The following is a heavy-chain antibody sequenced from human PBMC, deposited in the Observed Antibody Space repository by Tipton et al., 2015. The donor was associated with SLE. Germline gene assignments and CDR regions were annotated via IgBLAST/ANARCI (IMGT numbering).Heavy chain of an antibody. J-gene: IGHJ4*02. CDR3: ARDELWFGELWPFDY. V-gene: IGHV3-11*01. D-gene: IGHD3-10*01. CDR2: ISSSGSTI. Sequence: SLRLSCAASGFTFSDYYMSWIRQAPGKGLEWVSYISSSGSTIYYADSVKGRFTISRDNAKNSLYLQMNSLRAEDTAVYYCARDELWFGELWPFDYWGQGTLVTASS. CDR1: GFTFSDYY.